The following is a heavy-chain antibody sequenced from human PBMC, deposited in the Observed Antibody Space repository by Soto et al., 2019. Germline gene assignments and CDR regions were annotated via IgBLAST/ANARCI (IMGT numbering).Heavy chain of an antibody. Sequence: QLQLQESGSGLVKPSQTLSLTCAVSGASISSGGYSWSWIRQPPGKGLEWIGYIYHSGSTYYNPSLKSRVTISGDRSQNQFSLKLSSATAADTAVYYSAAGGGLPRYHWGQGTLVSVSS. CDR3: AAGGGLPRYH. V-gene: IGHV4-30-2*01. CDR2: IYHSGST. CDR1: GASISSGGYS. D-gene: IGHD5-12*01. J-gene: IGHJ5*02.